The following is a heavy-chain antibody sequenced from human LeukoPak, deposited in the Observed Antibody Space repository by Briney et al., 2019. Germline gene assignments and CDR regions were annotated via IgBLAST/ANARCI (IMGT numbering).Heavy chain of an antibody. CDR3: AKLVVGRYFDY. D-gene: IGHD6-6*01. J-gene: IGHJ4*02. CDR1: GGSISSSNYY. Sequence: SETLSLTCTVSGGSISSSNYYWGWIRQPPGKGLEWIGSIYYSGSTYYNPSLKSRVTISVDTSKNQFSLKLSSVTAADTAVYYCAKLVVGRYFDYWGQGTLVTVSS. CDR2: IYYSGST. V-gene: IGHV4-39*07.